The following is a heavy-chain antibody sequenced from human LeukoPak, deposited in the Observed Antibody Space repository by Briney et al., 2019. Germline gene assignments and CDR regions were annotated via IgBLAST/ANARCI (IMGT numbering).Heavy chain of an antibody. Sequence: SETLSLTCTVSGGSISSGDYYWSWIRQPPGKGLEWIGYIYYSESTYYNPSLKSRVTISVDTSKNQFSLKLSSVTAADTAVYYCARVEIPTIGTFDYWGQGTLVTVSS. CDR3: ARVEIPTIGTFDY. CDR1: GGSISSGDYY. V-gene: IGHV4-30-4*01. CDR2: IYYSEST. D-gene: IGHD1-1*01. J-gene: IGHJ4*02.